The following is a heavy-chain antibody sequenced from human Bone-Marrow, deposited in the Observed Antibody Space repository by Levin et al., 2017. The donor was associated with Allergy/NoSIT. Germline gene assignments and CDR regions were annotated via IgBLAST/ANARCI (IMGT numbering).Heavy chain of an antibody. CDR1: GFTFDTYS. CDR2: ICWISDKI. Sequence: SLKISCAASGFTFDTYSMHWVRQRPGKGLEWVASICWISDKIGYADSVKGRFTISRDNVKNSLNLQMNILRADDTAMYFCARGDCGSNNCYKLEAWGQGTLVTVSS. D-gene: IGHD2-2*02. J-gene: IGHJ5*02. CDR3: ARGDCGSNNCYKLEA. V-gene: IGHV3-9*01.